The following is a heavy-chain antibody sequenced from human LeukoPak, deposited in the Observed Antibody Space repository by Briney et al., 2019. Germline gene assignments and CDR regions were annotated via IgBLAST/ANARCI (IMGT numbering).Heavy chain of an antibody. J-gene: IGHJ4*02. CDR3: ARGLVAADDPYYFDY. D-gene: IGHD1-26*01. V-gene: IGHV4-34*01. Sequence: SENLSLNCAVCGGSFSGYYWSWIRQPPGNVLEWIGEINHSGSTNYHPSLKSRVSISVDPSKTQFSLQLSSVTAADTAVYYCARGLVAADDPYYFDYWGQGTLVTVSS. CDR2: INHSGST. CDR1: GGSFSGYY.